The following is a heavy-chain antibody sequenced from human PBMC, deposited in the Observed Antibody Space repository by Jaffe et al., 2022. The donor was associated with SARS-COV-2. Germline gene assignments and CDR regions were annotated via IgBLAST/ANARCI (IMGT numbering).Heavy chain of an antibody. J-gene: IGHJ4*02. D-gene: IGHD6-19*01. CDR3: AKDLEGKRTAVAGTFDPYIDY. CDR2: ISGSGGST. V-gene: IGHV3-23*01. Sequence: EVQLLESGGGLVQPGGSLRLSCAASGFTFSSYAMSWVRQAPGKGLEWVSAISGSGGSTYYADSVKGRFTISRDNSKNTLYLQMNSLRAEDTAVYYCAKDLEGKRTAVAGTFDPYIDYWGQGTLVTVSS. CDR1: GFTFSSYA.